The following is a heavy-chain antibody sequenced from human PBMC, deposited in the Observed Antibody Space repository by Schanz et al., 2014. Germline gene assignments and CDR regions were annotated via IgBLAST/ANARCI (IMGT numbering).Heavy chain of an antibody. D-gene: IGHD3-3*01. CDR1: GYTFTSYY. Sequence: QVQLVQSGAEVKKPGASVKVSCKASGYTFTSYYMYWVRQAPGQGLEWMGVINPSGGSTIYAQKCQCRVTMTRDTSTSTVYMELSSLRSEDTAVYYCARGTRVRTTDFWSGLYYFDYWGQGTLVTVSS. V-gene: IGHV1-46*01. J-gene: IGHJ4*02. CDR3: ARGTRVRTTDFWSGLYYFDY. CDR2: INPSGGST.